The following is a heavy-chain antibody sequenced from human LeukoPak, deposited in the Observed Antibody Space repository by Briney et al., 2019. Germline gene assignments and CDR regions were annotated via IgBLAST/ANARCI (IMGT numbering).Heavy chain of an antibody. Sequence: GGSLRLSCAASGFTFSSYEMNWVRQAPGKGLVWVSYISSSGSTIYYADSVKGRFTISRDNAKNSLYLQMNSMRAEDTAVYYCGELVITMIGGVWGKGNTVTISS. CDR1: GFTFSSYE. CDR2: ISSSGSTI. V-gene: IGHV3-48*03. CDR3: GELVITMIGGV. J-gene: IGHJ6*04. D-gene: IGHD3-10*02.